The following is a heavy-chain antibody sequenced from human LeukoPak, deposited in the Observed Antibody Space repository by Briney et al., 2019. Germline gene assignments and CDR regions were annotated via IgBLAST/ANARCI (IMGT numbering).Heavy chain of an antibody. D-gene: IGHD6-19*01. Sequence: PGGSLRLCCAASGFAFSSFAMGWVRQSPGKGLEWLSTINGGGNTTFYSDSVKGRFTISRDNSKNTLYLHMDSLRPDDTAIYYCTKELHVAVAVADYYYFYMDVWGGGTAVTVSS. V-gene: IGHV3-23*01. CDR3: TKELHVAVAVADYYYFYMDV. J-gene: IGHJ6*03. CDR2: INGGGNTT. CDR1: GFAFSSFA.